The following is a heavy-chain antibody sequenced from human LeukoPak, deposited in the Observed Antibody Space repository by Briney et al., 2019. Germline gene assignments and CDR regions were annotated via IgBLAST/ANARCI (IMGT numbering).Heavy chain of an antibody. CDR3: VKENIVLMVYAIDY. V-gene: IGHV3-23*01. CDR1: GFTVSSNY. CDR2: ISGSGGST. Sequence: GGSLRLSCAASGFTVSSNYMSWVRQAPGKGLEGVSAISGSGGSTYYADSVKGRFTISRDNSKNTLYLQMNSLRAEDTAVYYCVKENIVLMVYAIDYWGQGTLVTVSS. D-gene: IGHD2-8*01. J-gene: IGHJ4*02.